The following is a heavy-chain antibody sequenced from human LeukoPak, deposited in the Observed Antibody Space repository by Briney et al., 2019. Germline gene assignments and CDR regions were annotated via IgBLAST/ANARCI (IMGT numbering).Heavy chain of an antibody. CDR1: GFTFSSYS. Sequence: GGSLRLSCAASGFTFSSYSMNWVRQAPGKGLEWVSSISSSSSYIYYADSVKGRFTISRDNAKNSLYLQMNSLRAEDTAVYYCARDTPPKDIVATMVYYYYYGMDVWGQGTTVTVSS. D-gene: IGHD5-12*01. CDR3: ARDTPPKDIVATMVYYYYYGMDV. V-gene: IGHV3-21*01. CDR2: ISSSSSYI. J-gene: IGHJ6*02.